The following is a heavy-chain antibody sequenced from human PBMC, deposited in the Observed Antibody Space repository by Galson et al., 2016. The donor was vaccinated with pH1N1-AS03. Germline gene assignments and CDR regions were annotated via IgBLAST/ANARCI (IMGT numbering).Heavy chain of an antibody. CDR2: INPSDGNT. V-gene: IGHV1-46*01. J-gene: IGHJ6*02. CDR3: ARVSAGQTGYYYAMDV. CDR1: GYTFTSYY. Sequence: SVKVSCKASGYTFTSYYIHWVRQAPGQGREWMGIINPSDGNTNYAQRFQGRVTMTRDTSTSPVYMELSSLRSDDTAVYYCARVSAGQTGYYYAMDVWGQGTTVTVSS.